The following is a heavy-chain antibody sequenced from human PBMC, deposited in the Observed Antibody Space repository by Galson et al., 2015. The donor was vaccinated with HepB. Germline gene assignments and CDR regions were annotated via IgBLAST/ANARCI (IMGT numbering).Heavy chain of an antibody. J-gene: IGHJ6*02. CDR1: GFTFSSYA. CDR3: AKDASYFYGLDV. V-gene: IGHV3-23*01. CDR2: IRGSGGST. Sequence: SLRLSCAASGFTFSSYAMSWVRQAPGKGLEWVSTIRGSGGSTHSADSVKGRFTISRDNSKNTVYLQMNSLRAEDTAVYYCAKDASYFYGLDVWGQGTTVTVSS.